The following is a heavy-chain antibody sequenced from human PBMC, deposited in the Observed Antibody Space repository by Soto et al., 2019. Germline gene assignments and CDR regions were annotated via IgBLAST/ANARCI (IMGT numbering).Heavy chain of an antibody. CDR2: IIPILGIA. D-gene: IGHD2-2*01. V-gene: IGHV1-69*02. CDR3: ARGSPFPHIVVVPAAPCDAFDS. J-gene: IGHJ3*02. CDR1: GGSLGSYT. Sequence: SVTVRCTASGGSLGSYTSSWVRQAPGQGLEWMGRIIPILGIANYAQKFQGRVTITADKSTSTAYMELSRLRSDDTAVYYCARGSPFPHIVVVPAAPCDAFDSWGQGTMVTVSS.